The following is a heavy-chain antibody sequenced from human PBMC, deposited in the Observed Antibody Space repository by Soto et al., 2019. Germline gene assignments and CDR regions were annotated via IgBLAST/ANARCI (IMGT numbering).Heavy chain of an antibody. CDR1: GFTFSSYG. CDR2: IWYDGSNK. V-gene: IGHV3-33*01. D-gene: IGHD1-26*01. CDR3: ARPHQTYSGSYYAY. Sequence: QVQLVESGGGVVQPGRSLRLSCAASGFTFSSYGMHWVRQAPGKGLEWVAVIWYDGSNKYYADSVKGRFTISRDNSKNPLYLQMNSLRAEDTAVYYCARPHQTYSGSYYAYWGQGTLVTVSS. J-gene: IGHJ4*02.